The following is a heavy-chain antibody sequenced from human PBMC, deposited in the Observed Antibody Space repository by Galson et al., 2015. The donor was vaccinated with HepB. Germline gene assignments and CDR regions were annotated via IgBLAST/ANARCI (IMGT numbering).Heavy chain of an antibody. CDR1: GFTFSNAW. D-gene: IGHD3-3*01. J-gene: IGHJ4*02. V-gene: IGHV3-15*01. Sequence: SLRLSCAASGFTFSNAWMSWVRQAPGKGLEWVGRIKSKTDGGTTDYAAPVKGRFTISRDDSKNTLYLQMNSLKTEDTAVYYCTTQEKIFGVVIDFDYWGQGTLVTVSS. CDR2: IKSKTDGGTT. CDR3: TTQEKIFGVVIDFDY.